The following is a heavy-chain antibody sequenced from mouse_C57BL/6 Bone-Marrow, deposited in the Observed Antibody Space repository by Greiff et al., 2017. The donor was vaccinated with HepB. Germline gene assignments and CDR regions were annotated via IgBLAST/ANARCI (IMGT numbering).Heavy chain of an antibody. D-gene: IGHD2-3*01. J-gene: IGHJ4*01. CDR1: GFSLSTFGMG. Sequence: QVTLKESGPGILQPSQTLSLTCSFSGFSLSTFGMGVGWIRQPSGKGLEWLAHSWWDDDKYYNPALKSRLIISKETSNNQVFLKIAHVDTADTAKYYGDRIGWLLRRAMDYWGQGTSVTVSS. CDR3: DRIGWLLRRAMDY. V-gene: IGHV8-8*01. CDR2: SWWDDDK.